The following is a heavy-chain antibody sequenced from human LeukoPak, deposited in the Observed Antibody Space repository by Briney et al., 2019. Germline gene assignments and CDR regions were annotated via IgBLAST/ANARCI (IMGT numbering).Heavy chain of an antibody. V-gene: IGHV3-48*03. CDR2: ISSSGSTI. CDR1: GFTFSSYE. Sequence: GGSLRLSCAASGFTFSSYEMNWVRQAPGKGLEWVSYISSSGSTIYYADSVKGRSTISRDNAKNSLYLQMNSLRAEDTAVYYCVRDLGFGYYDSSGPEDYFDYWGQGTLVTVSS. D-gene: IGHD3-22*01. J-gene: IGHJ4*02. CDR3: VRDLGFGYYDSSGPEDYFDY.